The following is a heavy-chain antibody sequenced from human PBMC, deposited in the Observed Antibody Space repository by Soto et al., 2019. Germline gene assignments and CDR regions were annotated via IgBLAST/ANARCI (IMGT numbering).Heavy chain of an antibody. Sequence: QVQLQQWGTRLLKPSETLSLTCAVFGESFSGHYWSWIRQTPGKGLEWIGEIEHGGSTNYNPSLKSRVRRSVDTTRKQCSLRLNSVIAADTAVYYCARAPMVRGVPLDFDYWGQGTLVTVSS. V-gene: IGHV4-34*02. CDR2: IEHGGST. CDR1: GESFSGHY. CDR3: ARAPMVRGVPLDFDY. J-gene: IGHJ4*02. D-gene: IGHD3-10*01.